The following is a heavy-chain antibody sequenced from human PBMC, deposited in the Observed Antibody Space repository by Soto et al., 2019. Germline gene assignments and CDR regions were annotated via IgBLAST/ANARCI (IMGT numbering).Heavy chain of an antibody. Sequence: GGSLRLSCAASGFTFSDYYMSWIRQAPGKGLEWVSYISSSSSYTNYADSVKGRFTISRDNAKNSLYLQMNSLRAEDTAVYYCARDGGHYDYVWGSYRYTGIDYWGQGTLVTVYS. J-gene: IGHJ4*02. V-gene: IGHV3-11*06. CDR1: GFTFSDYY. CDR2: ISSSSSYT. CDR3: ARDGGHYDYVWGSYRYTGIDY. D-gene: IGHD3-16*02.